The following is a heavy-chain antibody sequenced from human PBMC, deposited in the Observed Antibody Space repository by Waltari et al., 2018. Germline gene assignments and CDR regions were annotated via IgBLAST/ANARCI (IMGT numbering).Heavy chain of an antibody. CDR1: GDSISNIYW. V-gene: IGHV4-4*02. CDR2: IHGTGRT. J-gene: IGHJ4*02. D-gene: IGHD2-15*01. CDR3: ARDRGRGLYLDS. Sequence: QLQLQESGPGLVKPSGTLSLTCAVSGDSISNIYWWSWVRQPPGKGLEWIGQIHGTGRTNYNPSFASRVDVSLDTSNNQFSLKLTSATVADTAVYYCARDRGRGLYLDSWGQGTVITVSP.